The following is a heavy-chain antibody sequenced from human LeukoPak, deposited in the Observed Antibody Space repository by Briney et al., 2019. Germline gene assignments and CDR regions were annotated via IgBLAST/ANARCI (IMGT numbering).Heavy chain of an antibody. Sequence: KPSETLSLTCTVSGGSISSYYWSWIRQPPGKGLEWIGYIYYSGSTNYNPSLKSRVTMSVDTSKNQFSLKLSSVTAADTAVYYCARDLSGHPRYYYYYMDVWGIGTTVTVSS. J-gene: IGHJ6*03. D-gene: IGHD1-26*01. CDR1: GGSISSYY. V-gene: IGHV4-59*12. CDR2: IYYSGST. CDR3: ARDLSGHPRYYYYYMDV.